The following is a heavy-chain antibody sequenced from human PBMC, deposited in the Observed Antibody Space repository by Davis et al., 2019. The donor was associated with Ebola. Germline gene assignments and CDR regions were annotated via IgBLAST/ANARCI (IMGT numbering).Heavy chain of an antibody. J-gene: IGHJ3*02. CDR2: INPSGGSS. CDR1: EYTFTRYY. D-gene: IGHD3-10*01. CDR3: ARDGAGHYGSGNYTAFDI. Sequence: ASVKVSCKASEYTFTRYYIHWVRQAPGQGLEWMGIINPSGGSSSYAQNFQGRVTMTRDTSTSTVYMELSSLRSEDTAVYYCARDGAGHYGSGNYTAFDIWGQGTTVTVSS. V-gene: IGHV1-46*01.